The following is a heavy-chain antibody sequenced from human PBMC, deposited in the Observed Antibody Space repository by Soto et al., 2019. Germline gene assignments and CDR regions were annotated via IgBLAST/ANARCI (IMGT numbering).Heavy chain of an antibody. V-gene: IGHV4-59*01. CDR2: IYYSGST. D-gene: IGHD1-1*01. CDR1: GGSISSYY. J-gene: IGHJ5*02. Sequence: TLSLTCTVSGGSISSYYWNWIRQPPGKGLEWIGYIYYSGSTNYNPSLKSRVTISVDTSKNQFSLKLSSVTAADTAVYYCARDSFGTRDSDWFDPWGQGTLVTVSS. CDR3: ARDSFGTRDSDWFDP.